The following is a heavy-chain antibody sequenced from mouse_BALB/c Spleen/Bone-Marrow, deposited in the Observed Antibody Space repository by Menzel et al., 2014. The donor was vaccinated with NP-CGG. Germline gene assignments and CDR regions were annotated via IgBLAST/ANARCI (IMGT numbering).Heavy chain of an antibody. Sequence: LQESGSELVRPGASVKLSCRASGYTFTTYWIHWVKQRHGQGLEWIGDIYPGSGNTNYGEKFKTKGTLTVDTSSSTAYMHLSSLTSEDSAVYYCTRWNGHYEGFAYWGQGTLVTVSA. CDR3: TRWNGHYEGFAY. V-gene: IGHV1S22*01. CDR2: IYPGSGNT. J-gene: IGHJ3*01. D-gene: IGHD2-1*01. CDR1: GYTFTTYW.